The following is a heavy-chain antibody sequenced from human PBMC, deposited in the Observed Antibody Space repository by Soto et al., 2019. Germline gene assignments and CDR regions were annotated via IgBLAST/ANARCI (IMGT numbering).Heavy chain of an antibody. CDR2: IYYSGST. V-gene: IGHV4-59*08. CDR3: ARLVWGTVATTFYYYMDV. J-gene: IGHJ6*03. Sequence: SETLSLTCTVSGGSISSYYLSWIRQPPGKGLEWIGYIYYSGSTNYNPSLKSRVTISVDTSKNQFSLKLSSVTAADTAVYYCARLVWGTVATTFYYYMDVWGKGTTVTVSS. CDR1: GGSISSYY. D-gene: IGHD5-12*01.